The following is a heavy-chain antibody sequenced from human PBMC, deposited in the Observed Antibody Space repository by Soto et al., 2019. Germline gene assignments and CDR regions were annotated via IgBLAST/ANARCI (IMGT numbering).Heavy chain of an antibody. CDR1: GGSISSSSYY. Sequence: PSETLSLTCTVSGGSISSSSYYWGWIRQPPGKGLEWIGSIYYSGSTYYNPSLKSRVTISVDTSKNQFSLKLSSVTAADTAVYYCARLYGSGSYLYYYYGMDVWGQGTTVTVS. V-gene: IGHV4-39*01. CDR2: IYYSGST. D-gene: IGHD3-10*01. J-gene: IGHJ6*02. CDR3: ARLYGSGSYLYYYYGMDV.